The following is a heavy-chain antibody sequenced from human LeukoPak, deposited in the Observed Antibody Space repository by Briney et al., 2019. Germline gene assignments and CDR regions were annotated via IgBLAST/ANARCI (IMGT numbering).Heavy chain of an antibody. CDR1: GFTFSSYG. D-gene: IGHD6-19*01. J-gene: IGHJ4*02. V-gene: IGHV3-23*01. CDR3: AKDHNIAVAGTPFDY. Sequence: PGGSLRLSCAASGFTFSSYGMSWVRQAPGKGLEWVSAISGSGGSTYYADSVKGRFTISRDNSKNTLYLQMNSLRAEDTAVYYCAKDHNIAVAGTPFDYWGQGTLVTVSS. CDR2: ISGSGGST.